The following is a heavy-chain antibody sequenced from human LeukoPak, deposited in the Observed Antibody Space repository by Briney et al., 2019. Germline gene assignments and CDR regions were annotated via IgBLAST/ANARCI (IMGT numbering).Heavy chain of an antibody. V-gene: IGHV3-21*01. Sequence: GRSLRLSCAASGFTFSSYSMNWVRQAPGKGLEWVSSISGSSSYIYYADLVKGRFTISRDNAKNSLYLQMNSLRAEDTAVYYCASGGWGFDYWGQGTLVTVSS. J-gene: IGHJ4*02. CDR2: ISGSSSYI. D-gene: IGHD1-26*01. CDR3: ASGGWGFDY. CDR1: GFTFSSYS.